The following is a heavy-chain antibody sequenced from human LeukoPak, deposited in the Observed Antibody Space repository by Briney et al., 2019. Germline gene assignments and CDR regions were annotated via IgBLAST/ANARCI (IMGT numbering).Heavy chain of an antibody. CDR3: ARRRYYGSGSYYTRYFDY. CDR2: INHSGST. D-gene: IGHD3-10*01. CDR1: GGSFSGYY. Sequence: SETLSLTCAVYGGSFSGYYWSWIRQPPGKGLEWIGEINHSGSTNYNPSLKSRVTISVDTSKNQFSLKLSSVTAADTAVYYCARRRYYGSGSYYTRYFDYWGQGTLVTVSS. J-gene: IGHJ4*02. V-gene: IGHV4-34*01.